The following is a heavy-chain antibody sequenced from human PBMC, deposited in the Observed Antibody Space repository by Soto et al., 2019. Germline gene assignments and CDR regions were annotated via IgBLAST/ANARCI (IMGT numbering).Heavy chain of an antibody. V-gene: IGHV3-21*01. CDR2: ISSSSSYI. Sequence: EVQLVESGGGLVKPGGSLRLSCAASGFTFSSYSMNWVRQAPGKGLEWVSSISSSSSYIYYADSVKGRFTISRDNAKNSLYLQMNSLRAEDTAVYYCARGLIGGSPYSWFDPWGQGTLVTVSS. D-gene: IGHD2-15*01. J-gene: IGHJ5*02. CDR3: ARGLIGGSPYSWFDP. CDR1: GFTFSSYS.